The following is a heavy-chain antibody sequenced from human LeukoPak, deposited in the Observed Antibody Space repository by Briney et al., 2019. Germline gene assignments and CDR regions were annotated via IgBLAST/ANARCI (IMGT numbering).Heavy chain of an antibody. D-gene: IGHD1-26*01. CDR2: TYYRSKWYN. Sequence: SQTLSLTCAISGDSVSSNSAAWNWIRQSPSRGLEWLGRTYYRSKWYNDYAVSVKSRITINPDTSKNQFSLQLNSVTPEDTAVYYCARDRGIVGTTGYYYMDVWGKGTTVTVSS. J-gene: IGHJ6*03. V-gene: IGHV6-1*01. CDR1: GDSVSSNSAA. CDR3: ARDRGIVGTTGYYYMDV.